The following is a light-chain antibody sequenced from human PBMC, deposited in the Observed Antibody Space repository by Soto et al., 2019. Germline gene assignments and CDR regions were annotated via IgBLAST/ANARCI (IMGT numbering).Light chain of an antibody. J-gene: IGLJ2*01. CDR3: SSYTSSTTVL. CDR2: DVS. V-gene: IGLV2-14*03. Sequence: QSALTQPASVSGSPGQSITISCTGTSSDVGAYNYVSWYQPHPDKAPKLMIYDVSDRPSGVSNRFSGSKSGNTASLTISGLQAEDEADYYCSSYTSSTTVLFGGGTKVTVL. CDR1: SSDVGAYNY.